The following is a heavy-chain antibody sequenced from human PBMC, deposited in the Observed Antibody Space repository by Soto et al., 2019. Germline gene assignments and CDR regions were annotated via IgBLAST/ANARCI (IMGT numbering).Heavy chain of an antibody. CDR3: TRGGVCSGGRCYSWYFDS. CDR2: IYTSGTT. V-gene: IGHV4-31*03. D-gene: IGHD2-15*01. CDR1: GGSISSGTYY. Sequence: PSETLSLTCTVSGGSISSGTYYWSWLRQHPGKGLEWIGYIYTSGTTYYNPSLKSRVTISLDTSKNQFSLNLISVTAADTAVYYCTRGGVCSGGRCYSWYFDSRAQGALVTVSS. J-gene: IGHJ4*02.